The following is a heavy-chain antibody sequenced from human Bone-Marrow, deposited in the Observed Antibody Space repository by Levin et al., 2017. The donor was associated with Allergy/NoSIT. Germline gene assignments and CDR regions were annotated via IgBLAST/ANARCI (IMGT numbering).Heavy chain of an antibody. CDR2: IKSKVNGGAA. Sequence: GESLKISCAASGITFTNAWMTWVRQVPGKGLEWVGRIKSKVNGGAADYAAPVKGRFTISRDDSKDTVYLQMNSLKTEDTAVYYCTTEGISEIRYYYNGMDGWGQGTTVTVSS. D-gene: IGHD1-14*01. V-gene: IGHV3-15*01. CDR1: GITFTNAW. CDR3: TTEGISEIRYYYNGMDG. J-gene: IGHJ6*02.